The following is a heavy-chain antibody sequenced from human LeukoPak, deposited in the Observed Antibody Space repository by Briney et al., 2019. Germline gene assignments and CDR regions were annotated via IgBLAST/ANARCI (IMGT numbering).Heavy chain of an antibody. CDR3: AASPESIAVAG. J-gene: IGHJ4*02. CDR1: GFTFSSYA. V-gene: IGHV3-23*01. Sequence: GGSLRLSCAASGFTFSSYAMSWVRQAPGKGLEWVSAISGSGGSTYYADSVKGRFTISRDNSKNTLYLQMDSLRAEDTAVYYCAASPESIAVAGWGQGTLVTVSS. CDR2: ISGSGGST. D-gene: IGHD6-19*01.